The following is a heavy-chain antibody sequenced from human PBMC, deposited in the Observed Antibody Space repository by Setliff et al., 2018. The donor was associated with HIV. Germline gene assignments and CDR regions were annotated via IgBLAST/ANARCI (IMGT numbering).Heavy chain of an antibody. V-gene: IGHV3-30-3*02. CDR1: GFTFSSYA. D-gene: IGHD3-16*01. J-gene: IGHJ3*01. CDR2: ISYDGSNK. CDR3: AKPCYDYVWRPDRDAFDL. Sequence: LRLSCAASGFTFSSYAMHWVRQAPGKGLEWVAVISYDGSNKYYADSVKGRFTISRDNSKNTLYLQVNSLRAEDTAIYYCAKPCYDYVWRPDRDAFDLWGQGTMVTVSS.